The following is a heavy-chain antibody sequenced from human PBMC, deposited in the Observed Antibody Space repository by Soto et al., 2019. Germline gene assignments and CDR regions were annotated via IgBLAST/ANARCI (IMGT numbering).Heavy chain of an antibody. Sequence: SCKASGYTFTSYDINWVRQATGQGLEWMGWMNPNSGGTNYAQKFQGWVTMTRDTSTSTAYMELSRLRSDDTAVYYCARGYSSSSRSPYYYGMDVWGQGTTVTVSS. CDR3: ARGYSSSSRSPYYYGMDV. D-gene: IGHD6-6*01. V-gene: IGHV1-2*04. CDR2: MNPNSGGT. CDR1: GYTFTSYD. J-gene: IGHJ6*02.